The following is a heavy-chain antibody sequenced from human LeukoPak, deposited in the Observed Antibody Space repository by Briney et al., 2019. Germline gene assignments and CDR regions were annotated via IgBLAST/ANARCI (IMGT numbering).Heavy chain of an antibody. J-gene: IGHJ5*02. CDR3: AGDPDP. CDR1: GFSVWSNY. Sequence: GRSLRLSCAASGFSVWSNYMSWVRQAPGKGLEWVSVIWSGGGTYYADSVKGRFTISRDNSKNTVYLQMNSLRAEDTAVYYCAGDPDPWGQGTLVTVSS. CDR2: IWSGGGT. V-gene: IGHV3-66*01.